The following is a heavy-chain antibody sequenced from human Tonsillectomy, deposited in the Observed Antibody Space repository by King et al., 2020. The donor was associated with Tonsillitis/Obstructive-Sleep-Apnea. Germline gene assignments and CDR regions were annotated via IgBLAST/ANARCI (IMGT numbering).Heavy chain of an antibody. V-gene: IGHV3-21*01. D-gene: IGHD3-3*01. CDR2: ISSRGDYI. J-gene: IGHJ4*02. CDR3: ARGVPLVGMVRPLDY. Sequence: VQLVESGGGLVEPGGSLRLSCAASGFTFSSYTMNWVRQAPGKGLEWVSCISSRGDYINYGDSVRGRFTISRDIATNSLYLQMHSLRAEDTAVYYCARGVPLVGMVRPLDYWGPGTLVTVSS. CDR1: GFTFSSYT.